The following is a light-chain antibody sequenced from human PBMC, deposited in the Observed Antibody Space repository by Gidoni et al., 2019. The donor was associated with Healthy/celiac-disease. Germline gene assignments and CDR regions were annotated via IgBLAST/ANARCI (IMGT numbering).Light chain of an antibody. CDR3: QQYYSTPRT. CDR1: QSVLYSSNNKNY. V-gene: IGKV4-1*01. CDR2: WAS. J-gene: IGKJ1*01. Sequence: DILMTQSPDSLAVSLGERATINCKSSQSVLYSSNNKNYLAWYQQKPGQPPKLLIYWASTRESGVPDRFSGSGSGTDFTLTISSLQAEDGAVYYCQQYYSTPRTFGQGTKVEIK.